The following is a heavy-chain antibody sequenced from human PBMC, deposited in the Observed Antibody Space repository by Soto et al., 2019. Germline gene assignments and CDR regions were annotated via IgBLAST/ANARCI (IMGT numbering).Heavy chain of an antibody. Sequence: VQLVESGGGLVKPGGSLRLSCAASGFTFRDYYMNWIRQAPGKGLEWVSYISGSADTIYYADSVKGRFTISRENAKNSLYLQMNSLRAEDTAVYYCARAKAGYYYYGMDVWGQGTTVTVSS. V-gene: IGHV3-11*01. CDR3: ARAKAGYYYYGMDV. J-gene: IGHJ6*02. CDR2: ISGSADTI. CDR1: GFTFRDYY.